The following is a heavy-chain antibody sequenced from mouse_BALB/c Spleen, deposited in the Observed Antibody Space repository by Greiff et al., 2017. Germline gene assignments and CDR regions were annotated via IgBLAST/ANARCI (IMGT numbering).Heavy chain of an antibody. J-gene: IGHJ2*01. D-gene: IGHD2-2*01. Sequence: EVQRVESGGGLVKPGGSLKLSCAASGFAFSSYDMSWVRQTPEKRLEWVAYISSGGGSTYYPDTVKGRFTISRDNAKNTLYLQMSSLKSEDTAMYYCARLSYGSFFDYWGQGTTLTVSS. CDR2: ISSGGGST. V-gene: IGHV5-12-1*01. CDR1: GFAFSSYD. CDR3: ARLSYGSFFDY.